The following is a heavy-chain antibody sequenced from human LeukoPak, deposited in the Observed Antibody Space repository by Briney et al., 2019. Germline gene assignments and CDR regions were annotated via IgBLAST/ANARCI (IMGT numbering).Heavy chain of an antibody. CDR1: GYTFTGYY. CDR3: ARDRVTPVQDYYYYGIDV. J-gene: IGHJ6*02. CDR2: INPNSGGT. Sequence: ASVKVSCKASGYTFTGYYMHWVRQAPGQGLEWMGWINPNSGGTNYAQKFQGWVTMTRDTSISTAYMELSRLRSDDTAVYYCARDRVTPVQDYYYYGIDVWGQGTTVTVSS. V-gene: IGHV1-2*04. D-gene: IGHD2-21*02.